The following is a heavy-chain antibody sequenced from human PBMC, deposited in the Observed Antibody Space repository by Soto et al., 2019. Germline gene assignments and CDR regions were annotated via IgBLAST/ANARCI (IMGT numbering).Heavy chain of an antibody. V-gene: IGHV3-48*02. D-gene: IGHD1-26*01. CDR3: ARDLAWAFDY. CDR2: ISTDSRTI. Sequence: LRLSCVASGFTFSSYSMNWVRQAPGKGLEWVSYISTDSRTIHYADSVKGRFTISRDNAKNSLYLQMNSLRDEDTAVYYCARDLAWAFDYWGQGTLVTVSS. J-gene: IGHJ4*02. CDR1: GFTFSSYS.